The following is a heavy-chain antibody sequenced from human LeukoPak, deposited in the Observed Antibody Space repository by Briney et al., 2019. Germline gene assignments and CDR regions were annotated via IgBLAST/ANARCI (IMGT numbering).Heavy chain of an antibody. CDR3: ARREVTYYYDSSGYYSPKPFDY. V-gene: IGHV3-21*01. CDR1: GFTFSSYS. CDR2: ISSSSSYI. Sequence: PGGSLRLSCAASGFTFSSYSMNWVRQAPGKGLEWVSSISSSSSYIYYADSVKGRFTISRDNAKKSLYLQMNSLRAEDTAVYYCARREVTYYYDSSGYYSPKPFDYWGQGTLVTVSS. J-gene: IGHJ4*02. D-gene: IGHD3-22*01.